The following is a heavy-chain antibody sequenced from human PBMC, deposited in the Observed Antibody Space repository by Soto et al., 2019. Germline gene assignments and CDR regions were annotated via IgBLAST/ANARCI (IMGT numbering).Heavy chain of an antibody. J-gene: IGHJ4*02. D-gene: IGHD1-1*01. CDR3: ARGPNYLGY. V-gene: IGHV4-34*01. CDR1: GGSFSGYY. Sequence: QVQLQQWGAGLLKPSETLSLTCAVYGGSFSGYYWNWIRQPPGKGLEWIGEINHSGSTNYNSSLKSRVTITVDTSKNQISLKSSSVTAADTAVYYCARGPNYLGYWGQGTLVTVSS. CDR2: INHSGST.